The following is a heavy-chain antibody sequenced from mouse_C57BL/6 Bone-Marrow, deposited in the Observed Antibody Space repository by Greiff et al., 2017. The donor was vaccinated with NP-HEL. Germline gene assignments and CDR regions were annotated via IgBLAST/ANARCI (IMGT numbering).Heavy chain of an antibody. Sequence: EVKLVESGGDLVKPGGSLKLSCAASGFTFSSYGMSWVRQTPDKRLEWVATISSGGSYTYYPDSVKGRFTISRYNAKNTLYLQMSSLKSEDTAMYYCARQKLLGSPFAYWGQGTLVTVSA. J-gene: IGHJ3*01. CDR2: ISSGGSYT. CDR3: ARQKLLGSPFAY. CDR1: GFTFSSYG. D-gene: IGHD1-1*01. V-gene: IGHV5-6*02.